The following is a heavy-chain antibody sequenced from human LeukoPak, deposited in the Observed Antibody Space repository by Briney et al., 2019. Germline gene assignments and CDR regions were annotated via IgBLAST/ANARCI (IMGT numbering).Heavy chain of an antibody. Sequence: KTSETLSLTCTVSGGSITNYYWNWIRQPPGKGLEWIGSIYYSGSTNYNPSLKSRVTMSVDMSKNQFSLQLNSVTAADTAVYYCARGRLGGNSWGQGTLVTVSS. D-gene: IGHD3-10*01. CDR2: IYYSGST. CDR1: GGSITNYY. V-gene: IGHV4-59*08. CDR3: ARGRLGGNS. J-gene: IGHJ4*02.